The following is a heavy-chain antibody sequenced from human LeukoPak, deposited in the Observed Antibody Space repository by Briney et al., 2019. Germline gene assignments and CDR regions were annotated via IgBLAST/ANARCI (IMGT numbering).Heavy chain of an antibody. V-gene: IGHV4-61*02. CDR2: IYTSGST. CDR1: GGSISSGSYY. J-gene: IGHJ5*02. Sequence: SETLSLTCSVSGGSISSGSYYWSWIRQPAGKGLEWIGRIYTSGSTNYNPSLKSRVTISVDTSKNQFSLKLSSVTAADTAVYYCAREERGTMIVVVPHWFDPWGQGTLVTVSS. CDR3: AREERGTMIVVVPHWFDP. D-gene: IGHD3-22*01.